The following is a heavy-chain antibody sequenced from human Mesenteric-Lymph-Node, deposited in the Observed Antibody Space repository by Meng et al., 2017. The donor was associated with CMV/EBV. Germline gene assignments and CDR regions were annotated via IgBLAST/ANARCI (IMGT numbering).Heavy chain of an antibody. CDR3: ARATERPNYFDY. V-gene: IGHV4-61*01. CDR1: GGSVSSGSYY. D-gene: IGHD1-1*01. J-gene: IGHJ4*02. CDR2: IYYSGNT. Sequence: TVSGGSVSSGSYYGSWIRQPPGKGLEWIGYIYYSGNTNYNPSLKSRVTISVDTSKNQFSLKLSSVTAADTAVYYCARATERPNYFDYWGQGTLVTVSS.